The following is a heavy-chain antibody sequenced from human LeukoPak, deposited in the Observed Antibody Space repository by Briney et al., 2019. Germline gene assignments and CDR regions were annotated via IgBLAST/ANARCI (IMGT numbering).Heavy chain of an antibody. Sequence: SETLSLTCTVSGGSINSGGYYWSWIRQHPGKGLEWIGYIYDSGSTYYNPSLKSRVTISVDTSKNQFSLKLSSVTAADTAVYYCARAEAASKYGWFDPWGQGTLVTVSS. V-gene: IGHV4-31*03. D-gene: IGHD6-13*01. J-gene: IGHJ5*02. CDR2: IYDSGST. CDR1: GGSINSGGYY. CDR3: ARAEAASKYGWFDP.